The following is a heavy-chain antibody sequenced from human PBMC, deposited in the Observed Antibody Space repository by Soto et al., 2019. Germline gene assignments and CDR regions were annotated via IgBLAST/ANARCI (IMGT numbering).Heavy chain of an antibody. Sequence: SETLSLTCTVSGGSLGSYYWSWIRQPPGKGLEWIGYVFYTGRTNYNASLKSRVTISLDTSNYQFSLKLSSVTAADAAVYYCARTTLQAQFDYRGQGTLVTVSS. V-gene: IGHV4-59*12. CDR3: ARTTLQAQFDY. CDR2: VFYTGRT. CDR1: GGSLGSYY. D-gene: IGHD1-1*01. J-gene: IGHJ4*02.